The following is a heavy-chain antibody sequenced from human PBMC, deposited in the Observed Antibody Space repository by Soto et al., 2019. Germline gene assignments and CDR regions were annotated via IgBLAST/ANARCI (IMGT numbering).Heavy chain of an antibody. J-gene: IGHJ4*02. V-gene: IGHV3-21*01. CDR3: ARVNSGYDLDY. Sequence: GGSLRLSCAASGFTFSSYSMNWVRQAPGKGLEWVSSISSSSSYIYYADSVKGRFTISRDNAKNSLYLQMNSLRAEDTAVHYCARVNSGYDLDYWGQGTLVTVSS. CDR2: ISSSSSYI. CDR1: GFTFSSYS. D-gene: IGHD5-12*01.